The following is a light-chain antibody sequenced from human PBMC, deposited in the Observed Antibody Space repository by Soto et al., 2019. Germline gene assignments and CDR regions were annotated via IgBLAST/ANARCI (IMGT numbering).Light chain of an antibody. CDR2: AVS. CDR3: QQYNGLRT. J-gene: IGKJ1*01. Sequence: DIPMTQSPSTLSASLGDRVTITCRTSQSIDGWLAWYQQKPGKAPKLLIYAVSILKSGVPSRFSGSGFGTQFTLTITSLQPDDFATYYCQQYNGLRTFGQGTKVE. V-gene: IGKV1-5*01. CDR1: QSIDGW.